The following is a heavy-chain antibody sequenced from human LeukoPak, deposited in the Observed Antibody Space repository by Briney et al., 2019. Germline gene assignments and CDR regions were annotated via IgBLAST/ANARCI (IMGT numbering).Heavy chain of an antibody. V-gene: IGHV3-53*01. CDR2: IYRGGST. CDR3: ARDRYYDSSGYFDPDAFDI. J-gene: IGHJ3*02. Sequence: GGSLRLSCAASGFTVSSNYMSWVRQAPGKGLEWVSVIYRGGSTYYADSMKGRFTISRDNSKNTLYLQMNSLRAEDTAVYYCARDRYYDSSGYFDPDAFDIWGQGTMVTVSS. D-gene: IGHD3-22*01. CDR1: GFTVSSNY.